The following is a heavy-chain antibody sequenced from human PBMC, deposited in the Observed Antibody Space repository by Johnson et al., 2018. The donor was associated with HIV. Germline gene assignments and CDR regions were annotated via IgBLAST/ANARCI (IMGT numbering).Heavy chain of an antibody. CDR2: ISYDGANK. J-gene: IGHJ3*02. CDR3: AKDVELHGAFDI. Sequence: VQLVESGGGVVQPGTSLRLSCAASGFTFSTYGMHWVRQAPGKGLEWVAVISYDGANKYYADSVKGQFTISRDNSKNTLYLQMNSLRAEDTAVYYCAKDVELHGAFDIWGQGTMVTVSS. D-gene: IGHD1-26*01. CDR1: GFTFSTYG. V-gene: IGHV3-30*19.